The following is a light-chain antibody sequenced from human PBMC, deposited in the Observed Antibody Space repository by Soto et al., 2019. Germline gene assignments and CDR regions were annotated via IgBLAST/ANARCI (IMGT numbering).Light chain of an antibody. CDR1: QGISSC. Sequence: DFQMTQSPSSLSASVGDRVTITCRASQGISSCLAWYQRKPGKVPRLLIYAASTLQSGVPSRCSGSGSGPDFTLTFSCLQCEDVAAYYCQKYNSAPRTFGQGTKVEIK. CDR2: AAS. V-gene: IGKV1-27*01. CDR3: QKYNSAPRT. J-gene: IGKJ1*01.